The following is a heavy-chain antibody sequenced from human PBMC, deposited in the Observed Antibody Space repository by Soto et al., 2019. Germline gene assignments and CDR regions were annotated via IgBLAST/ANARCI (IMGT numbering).Heavy chain of an antibody. V-gene: IGHV4-31*03. CDR3: ARTKCSGGSCYSWSLDY. D-gene: IGHD2-15*01. CDR1: GGSITTGGYY. Sequence: SQTLSLTCTVSGGSITTGGYYWSWIRQLPGKGLEWIGHRYYSESTYYNPSLESRVSISLDTSKNQFSLKLSFVTAAETAMYYCARTKCSGGSCYSWSLDYWGQGTPVTVSS. J-gene: IGHJ4*02. CDR2: RYYSEST.